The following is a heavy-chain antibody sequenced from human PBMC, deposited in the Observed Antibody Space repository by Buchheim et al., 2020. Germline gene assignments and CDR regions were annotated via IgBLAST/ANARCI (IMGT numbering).Heavy chain of an antibody. CDR1: GFTFSSYA. V-gene: IGHV3-48*03. D-gene: IGHD3-10*01. J-gene: IGHJ5*02. Sequence: EVQLVESGGGLVQPGGSLRLSCAASGFTFSSYAMNWVRQAPGKGLEWVSYISSNGSTIYYADSVKGRFTISRDNAKNSLYLQMNSLRAEDTAVYYCARGLYGSGSSKPNWFDPWGQGTL. CDR3: ARGLYGSGSSKPNWFDP. CDR2: ISSNGSTI.